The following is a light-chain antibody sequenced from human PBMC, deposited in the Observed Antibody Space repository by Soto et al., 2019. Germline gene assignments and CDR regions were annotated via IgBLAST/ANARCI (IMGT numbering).Light chain of an antibody. CDR1: QDVGKF. CDR2: DAS. V-gene: IGKV1-33*01. CDR3: QHYYTLPIT. Sequence: DIQMTQSPSSLSASVGDRVIITCQAGQDVGKFVNWYQQKAGKAPKLLIYDASILETGVPSRFSGSGSGTHFTLTINSLQPEDFTTYYCQHYYTLPITFGQGTRLEIK. J-gene: IGKJ5*01.